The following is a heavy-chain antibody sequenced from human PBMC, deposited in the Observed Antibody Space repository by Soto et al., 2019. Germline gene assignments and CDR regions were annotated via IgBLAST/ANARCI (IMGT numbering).Heavy chain of an antibody. D-gene: IGHD1-26*01. CDR2: IIPIFGTA. J-gene: IGHJ6*02. V-gene: IGHV1-69*13. Sequence: SVKVSCKASGGTFSSYAISWVRQAPGQGLEWMGGIIPIFGTANYAQKFQGRVTITADESTSTAYMELSSLRSEDTAVYYCGSGANYYYGMDVWGQGTTVTVSS. CDR1: GGTFSSYA. CDR3: GSGANYYYGMDV.